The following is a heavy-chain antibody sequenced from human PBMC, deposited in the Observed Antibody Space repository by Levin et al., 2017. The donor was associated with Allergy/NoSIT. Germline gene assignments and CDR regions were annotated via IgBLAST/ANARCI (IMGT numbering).Heavy chain of an antibody. CDR2: IWYDGGNT. D-gene: IGHD3-3*01. Sequence: QTGGSLRLSCAASGFTFSSYGMNWVRQAPGKGLEWVAVIWYDGGNTYYADSVKGRFTVSRDNSKNTLYLQMNSLRAEDTAVYYCARDVSPWSGHYNDAFDIWGQGTLVTVSS. CDR1: GFTFSSYG. J-gene: IGHJ3*02. V-gene: IGHV3-33*01. CDR3: ARDVSPWSGHYNDAFDI.